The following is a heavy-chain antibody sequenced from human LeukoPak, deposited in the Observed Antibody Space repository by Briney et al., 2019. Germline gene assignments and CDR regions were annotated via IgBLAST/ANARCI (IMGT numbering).Heavy chain of an antibody. Sequence: PSGTLSLTCAVSGGSISSNYWWSWVRQPPGKGLEWIGEIYHSGSTYYNPSLKSRVTISVDTSMNQFSLKLSSVTAADTAVYYCARDLSSSWDYWGQGTLVTVSS. CDR3: ARDLSSSWDY. CDR1: GGSISSNYW. J-gene: IGHJ4*02. CDR2: IYHSGST. V-gene: IGHV4-4*02. D-gene: IGHD6-13*01.